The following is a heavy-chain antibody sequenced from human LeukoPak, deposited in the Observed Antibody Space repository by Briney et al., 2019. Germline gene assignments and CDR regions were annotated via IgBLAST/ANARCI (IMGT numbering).Heavy chain of an antibody. CDR3: AKRPSIIVGVSNWFDP. J-gene: IGHJ5*02. Sequence: GASVKVSCKASGYTFTSYGISWVRQAPGQGLEWMGWISAYNGNTNYAQKLQGRVTMTTDTSTSTAYMELRSLRSDDTAVYYCAKRPSIIVGVSNWFDPWGQGTLVTVSS. D-gene: IGHD1-26*01. CDR1: GYTFTSYG. V-gene: IGHV1-18*01. CDR2: ISAYNGNT.